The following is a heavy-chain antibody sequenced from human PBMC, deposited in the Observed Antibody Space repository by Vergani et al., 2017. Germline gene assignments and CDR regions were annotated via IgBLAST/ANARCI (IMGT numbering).Heavy chain of an antibody. CDR1: GLPVSGFAFNTYA. Sequence: RLVQSGGGLAHPGGSLRLSCAASGLPVSGFAFNTYAMIWVRQAPGKGLEWVANIKEDGGEKYYVDSVKGRFTISRDNGKNSLYMQMNSLRAEDTAVYYCATGGSSDYYGGYWGQGTLVTVSS. J-gene: IGHJ4*02. CDR2: IKEDGGEK. V-gene: IGHV3-7*01. CDR3: ATGGSSDYYGGY. D-gene: IGHD3-22*01.